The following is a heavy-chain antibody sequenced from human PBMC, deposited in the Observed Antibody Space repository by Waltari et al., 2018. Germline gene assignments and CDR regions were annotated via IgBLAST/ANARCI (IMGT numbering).Heavy chain of an antibody. CDR3: ARDGPPFYDFWSGYWRGAFDI. Sequence: QVQLQESGPGLVKPSETLSLTCTVSGGSISSYYWSWTRQPAGKGLEWIGRIYTSGSTNYNPSLKRRVTMSVDTSKNQFSLKLSSVTAADTAVYYCARDGPPFYDFWSGYWRGAFDIWGQGTMVTVSS. CDR2: IYTSGST. D-gene: IGHD3-3*01. CDR1: GGSISSYY. J-gene: IGHJ3*02. V-gene: IGHV4-4*07.